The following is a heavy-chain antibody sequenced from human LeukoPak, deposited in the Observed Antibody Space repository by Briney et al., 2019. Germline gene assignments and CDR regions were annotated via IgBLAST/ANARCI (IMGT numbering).Heavy chain of an antibody. CDR1: GFTFSNSG. CDR2: ISSVTSTI. CDR3: GKDRVATAMDPAGFDY. D-gene: IGHD5-18*01. V-gene: IGHV3-48*01. J-gene: IGHJ4*02. Sequence: GGSLRLSCAASGFTFSNSGMNWVRQAPGKGLEWLSYISSVTSTIYYADSVKGRFTISRDNAKNSLYLQMNSLRAEDTAVYYCGKDRVATAMDPAGFDYWGQGTLVTVSS.